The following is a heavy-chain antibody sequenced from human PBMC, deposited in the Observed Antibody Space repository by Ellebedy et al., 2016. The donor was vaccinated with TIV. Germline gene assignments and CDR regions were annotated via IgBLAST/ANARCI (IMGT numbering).Heavy chain of an antibody. D-gene: IGHD2-2*01. CDR2: INHSGST. CDR3: ARDPCSSTSCPWSDP. CDR1: GGSISSSSYY. V-gene: IGHV4-39*07. Sequence: SETLSLTCTVSGGSISSSSYYWGWIRQPPGKGLEWIGEINHSGSTNYNPSLKSRVTISVDTSKNQFSLKLSSVTAADTAVYYCARDPCSSTSCPWSDPWGQGTLVTVSS. J-gene: IGHJ5*02.